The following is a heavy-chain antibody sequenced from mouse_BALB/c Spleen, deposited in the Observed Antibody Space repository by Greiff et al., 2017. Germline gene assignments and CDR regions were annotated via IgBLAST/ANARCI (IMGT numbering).Heavy chain of an antibody. V-gene: IGHV1-84*02. CDR3: ARSGYGRYFDY. Sequence: VQLVESGPELVKPGASVKISCKASGYTFTDYYINWVKQKPGQGLEWIGWIYPGSGNTKYNEKFKGKATLTVDTSSSTAYMQLSSLTSEDTAVYFCARSGYGRYFDYWGQGTTLTVSS. CDR1: GYTFTDYY. J-gene: IGHJ2*01. D-gene: IGHD2-10*02. CDR2: IYPGSGNT.